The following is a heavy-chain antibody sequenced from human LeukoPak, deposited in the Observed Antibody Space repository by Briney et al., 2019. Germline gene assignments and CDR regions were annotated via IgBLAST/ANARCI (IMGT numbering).Heavy chain of an antibody. CDR3: ARHSDNWGVPFDY. CDR2: IYYSGST. Sequence: SETLSLTCTVSGGSTITHYWSWIRQTPGKGLEWIGYIYYSGSTNYNPSLKSRVTMSIDTSKNQFSLRLSSVTAADTAVYYCARHSDNWGVPFDYWGQGTLVTVSS. V-gene: IGHV4-59*08. J-gene: IGHJ4*02. CDR1: GGSTITHY. D-gene: IGHD7-27*01.